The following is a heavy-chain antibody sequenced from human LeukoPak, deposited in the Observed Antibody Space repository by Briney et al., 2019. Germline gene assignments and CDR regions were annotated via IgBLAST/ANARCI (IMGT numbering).Heavy chain of an antibody. CDR3: ARGPKSIAAATALDAFDI. Sequence: AASVKVSCKASGYTFTGYYMHWVRQAPGQGLEWMGWINPNSGGTNYAQKFQGRVTMTRDTSISTAYMELSRLRSDDTAVYYCARGPKSIAAATALDAFDIWGQGTMVTVSS. D-gene: IGHD6-13*01. CDR2: INPNSGGT. J-gene: IGHJ3*02. V-gene: IGHV1-2*02. CDR1: GYTFTGYY.